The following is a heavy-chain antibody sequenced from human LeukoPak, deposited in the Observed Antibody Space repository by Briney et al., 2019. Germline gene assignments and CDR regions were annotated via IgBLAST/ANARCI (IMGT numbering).Heavy chain of an antibody. CDR1: GFTFSSYS. V-gene: IGHV3-21*01. CDR2: ISGSSSYI. J-gene: IGHJ4*02. CDR3: ARTSYSSSWYSD. Sequence: GGSLRLSCEASGFTFSSYSMNWVRQAPGKGLEWVSSISGSSSYIYYADSVKGRFTISRDNAKNSLYLQMNSLRAEDTAVYYCARTSYSSSWYSDWGQGTLVTVSS. D-gene: IGHD6-13*01.